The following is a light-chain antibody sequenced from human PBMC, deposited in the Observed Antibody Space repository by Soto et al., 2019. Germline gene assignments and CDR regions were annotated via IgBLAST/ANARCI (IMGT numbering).Light chain of an antibody. CDR1: QSVLYSPNNKNY. CDR3: QQYHSAPQS. CDR2: WAS. V-gene: IGKV4-1*01. J-gene: IGKJ1*01. Sequence: DIVMTQSPDSLAVSLGERATINCKSSQSVLYSPNNKNYLAWYQQKPGQPPKLLIYWASTRESGVPDRFSSSGSRTDFTLTISSLQAEDVAFYYCQQYHSAPQSFGQGTKVEIK.